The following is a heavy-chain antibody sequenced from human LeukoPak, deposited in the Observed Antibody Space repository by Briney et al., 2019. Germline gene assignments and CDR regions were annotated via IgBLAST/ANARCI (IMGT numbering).Heavy chain of an antibody. CDR3: AKDFLVSQPY. J-gene: IGHJ4*02. D-gene: IGHD2-2*01. CDR1: GFTFSSYA. Sequence: PGRSLRLSCAASGFTFSSYAMHWVRQAPGKGLEWVAVISYDGSNKYYADSVKGRFTISRDNSKNTLYLQMNSLRAEDTAVYYCAKDFLVSQPYWGQGTLVTVSS. CDR2: ISYDGSNK. V-gene: IGHV3-30-3*01.